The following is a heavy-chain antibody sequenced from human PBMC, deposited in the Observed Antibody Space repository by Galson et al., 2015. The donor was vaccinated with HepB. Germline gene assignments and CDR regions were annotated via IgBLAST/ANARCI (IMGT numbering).Heavy chain of an antibody. Sequence: SLRLSCAASGFTFSSYGMHWVRQAPGKGLEWVAVISYDGSNKYYADSVKSRFTISRDNSKNTLYLQMNSLRAEDTAVYYCAKDSEIFGVVIVTWGLDYWGQGTLVTVSS. CDR3: AKDSEIFGVVIVTWGLDY. D-gene: IGHD3-3*01. CDR2: ISYDGSNK. CDR1: GFTFSSYG. V-gene: IGHV3-30*18. J-gene: IGHJ4*02.